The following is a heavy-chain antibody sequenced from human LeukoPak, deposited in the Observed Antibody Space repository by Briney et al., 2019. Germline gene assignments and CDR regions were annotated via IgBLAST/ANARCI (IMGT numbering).Heavy chain of an antibody. V-gene: IGHV1-8*01. Sequence: GASVKVSCKASGYTFTSYDINWVRQATGQGLEWMGWMNPNSGNTGYAQKFQGRATMTRNTSISTAYMELSSLRSEDTAVYYCARGGRSSWFRPALYYYYYMDVWGKGTTVTVSS. CDR2: MNPNSGNT. D-gene: IGHD6-13*01. J-gene: IGHJ6*03. CDR3: ARGGRSSWFRPALYYYYYMDV. CDR1: GYTFTSYD.